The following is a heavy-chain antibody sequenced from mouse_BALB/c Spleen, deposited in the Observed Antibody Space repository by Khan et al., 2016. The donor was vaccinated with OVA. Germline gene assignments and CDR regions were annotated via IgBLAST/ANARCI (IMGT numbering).Heavy chain of an antibody. D-gene: IGHD1-1*01. J-gene: IGHJ2*01. V-gene: IGHV1-7*01. CDR3: AKGRINY. CDR2: INPTSGYT. CDR1: GYTFTTYW. Sequence: QVRLQQSGAELAKPGASVKMSCKASGYTFTTYWMHWVKQRPGQGLEWIGYINPTSGYTDYNQKFKDKATLTADKSSSTAYMQLSSLTSDDSAVYYCAKGRINYWGQGTTLTVSP.